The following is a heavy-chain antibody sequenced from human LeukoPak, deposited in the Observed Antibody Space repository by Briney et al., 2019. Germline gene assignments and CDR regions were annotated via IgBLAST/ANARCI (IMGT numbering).Heavy chain of an antibody. CDR3: AKDHTSTY. CDR2: IDDSGDST. J-gene: IGHJ4*02. V-gene: IGHV3-23*01. Sequence: GGSLRLSCAASGFAFGTYAVSWLRQVPGKGLEWVSTIDDSGDSTYYADSVKGRFSISRDNSKNTLYLQINNLRVDDTAVYYCAKDHTSTYWGQGTLVTVSS. D-gene: IGHD2-2*01. CDR1: GFAFGTYA.